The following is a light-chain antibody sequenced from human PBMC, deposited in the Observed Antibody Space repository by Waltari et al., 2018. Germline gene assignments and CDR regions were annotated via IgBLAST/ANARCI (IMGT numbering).Light chain of an antibody. CDR1: SSDVGGYNF. Sequence: QSALTQPASVSGPPGQSITISCTGTSSDVGGYNFVSWYQQHPGNAPKLIIYDVTNRPSGVSTRFSGSKSGNTASLTISGLQTEDEADYYCSSYTTSSTRVFGGGTKLTVL. V-gene: IGLV2-14*03. CDR2: DVT. CDR3: SSYTTSSTRV. J-gene: IGLJ3*02.